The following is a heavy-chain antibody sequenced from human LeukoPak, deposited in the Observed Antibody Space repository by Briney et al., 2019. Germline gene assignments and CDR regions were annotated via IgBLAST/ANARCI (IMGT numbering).Heavy chain of an antibody. CDR3: ARDPRTGQLGGPFFDY. Sequence: GGSLRLSCAASGFIFSNYGMHWVRQAPGKGLEWVANIKQDGSEKYYVDSVKGRFTISRDNAKNSLYLQMNSLRAEDTAVYYCARDPRTGQLGGPFFDYWGQGTLVTVSS. CDR1: GFIFSNYG. CDR2: IKQDGSEK. J-gene: IGHJ4*02. V-gene: IGHV3-7*01. D-gene: IGHD6-6*01.